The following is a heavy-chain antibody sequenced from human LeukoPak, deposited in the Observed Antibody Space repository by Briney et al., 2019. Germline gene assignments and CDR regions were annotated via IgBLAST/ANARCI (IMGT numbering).Heavy chain of an antibody. V-gene: IGHV1-58*02. J-gene: IGHJ4*02. D-gene: IGHD6-19*01. CDR3: AAVPPTSSGSLDH. Sequence: SVKVSCKASGFTFTSSAMQWVRQARGQRLEWIGWIVVGSGNTNYAQKFQERVTITRDMSTSTAYMELSSLRSEDTAVYYCAAVPPTSSGSLDHWGQGTLVTVSS. CDR2: IVVGSGNT. CDR1: GFTFTSSA.